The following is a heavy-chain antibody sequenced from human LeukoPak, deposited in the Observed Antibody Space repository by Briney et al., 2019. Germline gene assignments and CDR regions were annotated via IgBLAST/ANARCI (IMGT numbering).Heavy chain of an antibody. J-gene: IGHJ3*02. D-gene: IGHD3-22*01. CDR3: CYDSSGYYYVSDAFDI. Sequence: GGSLRLSCAASGFTFSNAWMSWVRQAPGKGLEWVGRIKSKTDGGTTDYAAPVKGRFTISRDDSKNTLYLQMNSLKTEDTAVYYCCYDSSGYYYVSDAFDIWGQGTMVTVSS. V-gene: IGHV3-15*01. CDR2: IKSKTDGGTT. CDR1: GFTFSNAW.